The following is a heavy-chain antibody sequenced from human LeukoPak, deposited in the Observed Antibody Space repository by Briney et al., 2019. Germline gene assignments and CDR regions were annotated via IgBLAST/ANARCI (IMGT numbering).Heavy chain of an antibody. CDR2: INPNSGGT. D-gene: IGHD6-13*01. J-gene: IGHJ6*02. CDR1: GYTFTGYY. Sequence: ASVKVSCKASGYTFTGYYMHWVRQAPGQGLEWMGWINPNSGGTNYAQKFQGRVTMTRDTSISTAYMELSRLRSDDTAVYYCARDRGDSSSWYYYYYGTDVWGQGTTVTVSS. CDR3: ARDRGDSSSWYYYYYGTDV. V-gene: IGHV1-2*02.